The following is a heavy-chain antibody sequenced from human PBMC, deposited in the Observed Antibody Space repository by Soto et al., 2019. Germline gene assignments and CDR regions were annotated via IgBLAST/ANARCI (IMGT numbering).Heavy chain of an antibody. J-gene: IGHJ6*02. CDR2: INAGNGNT. CDR1: GYTFTGYA. V-gene: IGHV1-3*01. CDR3: ARGPERPAATKYCSGGSCYSYYYGMDV. Sequence: ASVKVSCKASGYTFTGYAMHWVRQAPGQRLEWMGWINAGNGNTKYSQKFQGRVTITRDTSASTAYMELSSLRSEDTAVYYCARGPERPAATKYCSGGSCYSYYYGMDVWGQGTTVTVSS. D-gene: IGHD2-15*01.